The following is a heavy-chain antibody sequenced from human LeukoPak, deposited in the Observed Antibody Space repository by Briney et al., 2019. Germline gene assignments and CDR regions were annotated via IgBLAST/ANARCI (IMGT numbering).Heavy chain of an antibody. CDR3: ARARDVCGGGCPEVANWFDP. CDR1: GGSIRSSCHY. Sequence: SQTLSLTCTVSGGSIRSSCHYWTWIRQHPAKGLEWIGYISHSGNTYYNPSLKTRISISLGTSSNHFSLRLSSVTAADTAVYYCARARDVCGGGCPEVANWFDPWGQGTLVTVSS. D-gene: IGHD2-21*02. CDR2: ISHSGNT. J-gene: IGHJ5*02. V-gene: IGHV4-31*03.